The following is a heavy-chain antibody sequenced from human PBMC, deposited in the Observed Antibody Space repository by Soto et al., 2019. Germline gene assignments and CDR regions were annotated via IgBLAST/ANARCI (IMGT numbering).Heavy chain of an antibody. V-gene: IGHV4-4*02. CDR1: GGSISSSHW. J-gene: IGHJ3*01. D-gene: IGHD3-9*01. CDR3: ARVVLTITRGAFDA. CDR2: ISHSGTS. Sequence: QVQLQESGPGLVKPSGTLSLTCAVSGGSISSSHWWTWVRQSPGKGLEYIGEISHSGTSNSNPSPKSRGTLSVDKSKNRFSLTLTSVTAADTAVYYCARVVLTITRGAFDAWGQGTLVIVSS.